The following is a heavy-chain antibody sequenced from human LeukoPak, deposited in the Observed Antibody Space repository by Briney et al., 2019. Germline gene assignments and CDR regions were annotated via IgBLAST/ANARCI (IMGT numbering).Heavy chain of an antibody. V-gene: IGHV1-2*06. D-gene: IGHD3-22*01. CDR3: ERVLILLHYDSIGGDAFDI. Sequence: ASVKVSCKASGYTFTGDYMHWVRQAPGQGLEWMGRINPNSGGTNYAQKFQGRVTMTRDTSISTAYMELSRLRSDDTAVYYCERVLILLHYDSIGGDAFDIWGQGIMVTVSS. CDR1: GYTFTGDY. CDR2: INPNSGGT. J-gene: IGHJ3*02.